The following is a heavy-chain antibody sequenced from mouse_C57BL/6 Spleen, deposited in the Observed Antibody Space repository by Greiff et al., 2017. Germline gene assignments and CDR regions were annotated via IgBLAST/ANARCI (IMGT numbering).Heavy chain of an antibody. J-gene: IGHJ4*01. V-gene: IGHV5-4*01. D-gene: IGHD1-1*01. Sequence: EVKLMESGGGLVKPGGSLKLSCAASGFTFSSYAMSWVRQTPEKRLEWVATISDGGSYTYYPDNVKGRFTISRDNAKNNLYLQMSHLKSEDTAMYYCARDGGFVTTVGAMDYWGQGTSVTVSS. CDR3: ARDGGFVTTVGAMDY. CDR2: ISDGGSYT. CDR1: GFTFSSYA.